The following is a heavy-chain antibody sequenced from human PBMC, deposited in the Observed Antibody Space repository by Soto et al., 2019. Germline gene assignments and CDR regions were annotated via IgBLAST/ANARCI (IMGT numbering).Heavy chain of an antibody. CDR1: GYTFSSHG. CDR3: ARAPASSMDV. CDR2: IWYDGSKK. Sequence: QVQLVESGGGVVQPGRSLRLSCAAAGYTFSSHGMHWVRQAPGKGLEWVAAIWYDGSKKCYADSVKGRFTVSRDDSKNPWYLEMNSLRAEDTAVYYCARAPASSMDVWGQGTTVTVSS. D-gene: IGHD6-25*01. J-gene: IGHJ6*01. V-gene: IGHV3-33*01.